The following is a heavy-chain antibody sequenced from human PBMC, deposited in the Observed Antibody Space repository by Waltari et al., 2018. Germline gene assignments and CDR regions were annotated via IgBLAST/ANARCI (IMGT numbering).Heavy chain of an antibody. J-gene: IGHJ4*02. D-gene: IGHD3-22*01. CDR1: GYTFISYG. CDR3: ARGDYYDSSGYFRYDN. CDR2: ISIYKDNA. Sequence: QVQLVQSGAEVKEPGASVKVSCKASGYTFISYGISWVRQAPGQGLEWMGWISIYKDNANYAQKLQGRVTMTTDTSTSTAYMELRSLRSDDTAVYYCARGDYYDSSGYFRYDNWGQGTLVTVSS. V-gene: IGHV1-18*01.